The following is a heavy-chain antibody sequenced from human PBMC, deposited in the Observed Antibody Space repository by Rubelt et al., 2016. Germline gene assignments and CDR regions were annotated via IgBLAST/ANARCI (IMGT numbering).Heavy chain of an antibody. CDR3: ARSYGYYDKLFDY. CDR2: ISYDGRNK. V-gene: IGHV3-30*04. D-gene: IGHD5-18*01. Sequence: GFTFSSYAMHWVRQAPGKGLEWVALISYDGRNKYYTDSLKGRFTISRDNSKNTLYLQMNSQRAEDTAVYYCARSYGYYDKLFDYWGQGTLVTVSS. CDR1: GFTFSSYA. J-gene: IGHJ4*02.